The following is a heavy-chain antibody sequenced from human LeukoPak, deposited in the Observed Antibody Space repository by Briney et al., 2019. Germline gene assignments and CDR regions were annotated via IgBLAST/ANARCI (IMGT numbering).Heavy chain of an antibody. D-gene: IGHD3-3*01. CDR3: AKDQFFLYRQVAY. Sequence: PGGSLRLSCAASGFTFSTYAMSWVRQAPGKVLEWVSGISGTGGSTYYADSVKGRFTISRDNSKNTLFLQMNSLRADDTAVYYCAKDQFFLYRQVAYWGQGTLVTVSS. CDR2: ISGTGGST. CDR1: GFTFSTYA. V-gene: IGHV3-23*01. J-gene: IGHJ4*02.